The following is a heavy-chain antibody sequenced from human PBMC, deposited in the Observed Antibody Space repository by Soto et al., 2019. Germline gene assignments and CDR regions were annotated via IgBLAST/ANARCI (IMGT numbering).Heavy chain of an antibody. D-gene: IGHD3-10*01. CDR1: GCTFISYA. Sequence: PGRSLRLSCAASGCTFISYAMGWISQAQGKGLEWVANINPDGSGEYYLDSVKGRFTISRDNAKNSVYLQMNSLVGDDTAVYYCARENWFLAYWGQGTPVPVSS. CDR2: INPDGSGE. CDR3: ARENWFLAY. J-gene: IGHJ4*02. V-gene: IGHV3-7*01.